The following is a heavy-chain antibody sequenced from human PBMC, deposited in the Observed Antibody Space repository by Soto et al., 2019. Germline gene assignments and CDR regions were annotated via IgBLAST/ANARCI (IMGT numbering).Heavy chain of an antibody. D-gene: IGHD3-3*01. CDR1: GYTFTNYY. J-gene: IGHJ4*02. CDR2: INPGGGTT. CDR3: ARDADFWSGPDY. V-gene: IGHV1-46*01. Sequence: ASVKVSCKASGYTFTNYYVHWVRQAPGQGLEWMGMINPGGGTTTYAQKFQGRLTMTRDTSTSTVYMELSSLRSEDTAVYYCARDADFWSGPDYWGQGTLVTVSS.